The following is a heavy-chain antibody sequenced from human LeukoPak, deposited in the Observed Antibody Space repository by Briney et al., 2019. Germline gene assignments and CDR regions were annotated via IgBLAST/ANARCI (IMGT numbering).Heavy chain of an antibody. CDR2: ISGSGGST. CDR1: GFTFSSYG. Sequence: PGGSLRLSCAASGFTFSSYGMHWVRQAPGKGLEWVSAISGSGGSTYYADSVKGRFTISRDNSKNTLYLQMNSLRAEDTAVYYCAKDGALLRWPVYYFDYWGQGTLVTVSS. J-gene: IGHJ4*02. D-gene: IGHD4-23*01. V-gene: IGHV3-23*01. CDR3: AKDGALLRWPVYYFDY.